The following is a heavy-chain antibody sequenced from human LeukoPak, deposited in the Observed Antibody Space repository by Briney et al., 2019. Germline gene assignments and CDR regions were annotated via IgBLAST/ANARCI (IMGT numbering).Heavy chain of an antibody. CDR3: ARVTVSSGVDY. CDR2: ISSSSSTI. CDR1: GFTFSSYS. Sequence: GGSLRLSCAASGFTFSSYSMNWVRQAPGKGLEWVSYISSSSSTIYYAGSVKGRFTISRDNAKNSLYLQMNSLRAEDTAFYYCARVTVSSGVDYWGQGTLVTVSS. D-gene: IGHD4-11*01. J-gene: IGHJ4*02. V-gene: IGHV3-48*04.